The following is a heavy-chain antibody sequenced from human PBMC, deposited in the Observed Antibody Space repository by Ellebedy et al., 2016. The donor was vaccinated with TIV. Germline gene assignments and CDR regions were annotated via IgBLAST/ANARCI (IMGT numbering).Heavy chain of an antibody. CDR1: GYTFTGYY. Sequence: AASVKVSCKASGYTFTGYYMHWVRQVTGQGLEWMGWMNPNSGNTGYAQKFQGRVTMTRNTSITTAYMELSRLRSDDTAVYYCARDGGSYSDFDYWGQGTLVTVSS. D-gene: IGHD1-26*01. CDR2: MNPNSGNT. J-gene: IGHJ4*02. V-gene: IGHV1-8*02. CDR3: ARDGGSYSDFDY.